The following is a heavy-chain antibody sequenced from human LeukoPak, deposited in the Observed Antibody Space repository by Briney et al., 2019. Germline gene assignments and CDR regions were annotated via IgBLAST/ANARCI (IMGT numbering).Heavy chain of an antibody. D-gene: IGHD6-6*01. Sequence: GGSLRLSCAASGFTFSSYWMHWVRHAPGKGLGGVSRINSDGSSTSYADSVKGRFTISRDNAKNTLYLQMNSLRAEDTAVYYCARGRELVLRKYNWFDPWGQGTLVTVSS. V-gene: IGHV3-74*01. CDR3: ARGRELVLRKYNWFDP. CDR2: INSDGSST. J-gene: IGHJ5*02. CDR1: GFTFSSYW.